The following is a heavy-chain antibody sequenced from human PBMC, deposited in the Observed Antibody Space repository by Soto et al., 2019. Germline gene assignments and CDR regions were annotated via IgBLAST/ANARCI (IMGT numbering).Heavy chain of an antibody. CDR3: ARDYHDFWSGSEDYGMDV. Sequence: GGSLRLSCAASGFTFSSYGMHWVRQAPGKGLEWVAVIWYDGSNKYYADSVKGRFTISRDNSKNTLYLQMNSLRAEDTVVYYCARDYHDFWSGSEDYGMDVWGQGTTVTVSS. J-gene: IGHJ6*02. D-gene: IGHD3-3*01. CDR2: IWYDGSNK. V-gene: IGHV3-33*01. CDR1: GFTFSSYG.